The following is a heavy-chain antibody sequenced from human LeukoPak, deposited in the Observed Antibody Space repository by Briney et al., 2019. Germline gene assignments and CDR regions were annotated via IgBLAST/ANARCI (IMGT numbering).Heavy chain of an antibody. CDR3: AKVSSGEHTFWSDFSQARWFDP. D-gene: IGHD3-3*01. CDR2: IGGGGDNV. CDR1: GFTFKSYA. J-gene: IGHJ5*02. V-gene: IGHV3-23*01. Sequence: TGGSLRLSCAASGFTFKSYAMTWVRQAPGKGLEWVSAIGGGGDNVFYADSVKGRFTISRDNAKQTVYLQMNSLRAADTAVYYCAKVSSGEHTFWSDFSQARWFDPWGLGTLVTVAS.